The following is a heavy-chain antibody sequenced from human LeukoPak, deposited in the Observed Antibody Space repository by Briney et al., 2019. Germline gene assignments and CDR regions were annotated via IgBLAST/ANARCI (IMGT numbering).Heavy chain of an antibody. Sequence: ASAKVSCKASGYTFTSYYMHWVRQAPGQGLEWMGIINPSGGSTSYAQKFQGRVTMTRDPSTSTVYMELSSLRSEDTAVYYCARDSYYYDSSGYDFDYWGQGTLVTVSS. J-gene: IGHJ4*02. D-gene: IGHD3-22*01. CDR3: ARDSYYYDSSGYDFDY. CDR1: GYTFTSYY. V-gene: IGHV1-46*01. CDR2: INPSGGST.